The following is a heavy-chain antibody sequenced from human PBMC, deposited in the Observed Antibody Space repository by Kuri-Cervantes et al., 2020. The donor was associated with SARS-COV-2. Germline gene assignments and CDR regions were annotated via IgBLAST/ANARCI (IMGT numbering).Heavy chain of an antibody. CDR1: GFTFSSYE. V-gene: IGHV3-23*01. D-gene: IGHD3-22*01. Sequence: GESLKISCAASGFTFSSYEMNWVRQAPGKGLEWVSAISGSGGSTYYADSVKGRFTISRDNAKNTLYLQMDSLRAEDTAVYYCAREGYYYDSTEANREGINAFDIWGQGTMVTVSS. CDR2: ISGSGGST. CDR3: AREGYYYDSTEANREGINAFDI. J-gene: IGHJ3*02.